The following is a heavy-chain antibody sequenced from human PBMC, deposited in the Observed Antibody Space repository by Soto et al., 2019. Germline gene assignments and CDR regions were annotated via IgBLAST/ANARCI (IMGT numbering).Heavy chain of an antibody. CDR3: AKSTAN. CDR2: MFRDENNK. CDR1: GVTVSDYP. V-gene: IGHV3-30-3*02. J-gene: IGHJ4*02. Sequence: QVQVVESGGGVVQPGRSLRLSCAVSGVTVSDYPLHWVRQAPGKGLEWVALMFRDENNKRYADSVKGRFTISRDNSKNTLYLQMDSLRPDDTAVYYCAKSTANWGQGTLVTVSS.